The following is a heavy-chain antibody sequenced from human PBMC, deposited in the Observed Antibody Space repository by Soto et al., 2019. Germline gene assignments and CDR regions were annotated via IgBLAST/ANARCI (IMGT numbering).Heavy chain of an antibody. CDR3: ARGGRGAFDL. CDR2: IHSDGTST. CDR1: GFTFDYYW. Sequence: EVQLVESGGGLVQPGESLRLSCAASGFTFDYYWMHWVRQAPGKGLVWVSRIHSDGTSTTYADSVKGRFTISRDNAKNPLSLQVNSLRAEDTAVYYCARGGRGAFDLWGQGTVVTVSS. V-gene: IGHV3-74*01. D-gene: IGHD1-26*01. J-gene: IGHJ3*01.